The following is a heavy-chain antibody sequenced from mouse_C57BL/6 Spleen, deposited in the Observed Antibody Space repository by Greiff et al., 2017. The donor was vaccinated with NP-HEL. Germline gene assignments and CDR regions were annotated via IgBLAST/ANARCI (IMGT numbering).Heavy chain of an antibody. CDR2: IDPNSGGT. D-gene: IGHD1-1*02. CDR1: GYTFTSYW. CDR3: ARADYAPDAMDY. J-gene: IGHJ4*01. V-gene: IGHV1-72*01. Sequence: QVQLQQPGAELVRPGASVKLSCKASGYTFTSYWMHWVKQRPGRGLEWIGGIDPNSGGTNYNEKFKSKATLTVDKPSSTAYMQLSSLTSEDSADYCCARADYAPDAMDYWGQGTSVTVSS.